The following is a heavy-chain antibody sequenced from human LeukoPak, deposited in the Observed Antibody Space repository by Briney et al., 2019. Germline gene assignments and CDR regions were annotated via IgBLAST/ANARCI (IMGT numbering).Heavy chain of an antibody. V-gene: IGHV3-30-3*01. D-gene: IGHD2-15*01. Sequence: PRRSLRLSCAASGFTFSSYAMHWVRQAPGKGLEWVAVISYDGSNKYYADSVKGRFTISRDNSKNTLYLQMNSLRAEDTAVYYCARDTYCSGGSCPASEFDPWGQGTLVTVSS. J-gene: IGHJ5*02. CDR1: GFTFSSYA. CDR3: ARDTYCSGGSCPASEFDP. CDR2: ISYDGSNK.